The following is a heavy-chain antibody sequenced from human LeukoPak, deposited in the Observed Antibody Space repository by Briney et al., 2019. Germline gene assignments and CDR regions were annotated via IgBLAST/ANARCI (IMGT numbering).Heavy chain of an antibody. D-gene: IGHD6-19*01. CDR2: IKQDGSEK. CDR3: AKESSGGWYFDY. V-gene: IGHV3-7*01. J-gene: IGHJ4*02. CDR1: GFTFSSYW. Sequence: GGSLRLSCAASGFTFSSYWMSWVRQAPGEGLEWVANIKQDGSEKNYVDSVKGRFTISRDNAKNSLYLQMNSLRAEDTAVYYCAKESSGGWYFDYWGQGTLVTVSS.